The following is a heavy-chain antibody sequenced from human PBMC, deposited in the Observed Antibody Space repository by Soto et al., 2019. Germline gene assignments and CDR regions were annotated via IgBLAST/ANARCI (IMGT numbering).Heavy chain of an antibody. D-gene: IGHD6-19*01. CDR3: ARDRGLGSGWYGWFDP. Sequence: PSETLSLTCAVSGGSINSAYYWGWIRQPPGKGLEWIGSIYYSGSTSYNPSLKSRVTISADTSKNQFSLNLNSVTAADTAVYYCARDRGLGSGWYGWFDPWGQGTLVTVSS. CDR1: GGSINSAYY. V-gene: IGHV4-39*02. CDR2: IYYSGST. J-gene: IGHJ5*02.